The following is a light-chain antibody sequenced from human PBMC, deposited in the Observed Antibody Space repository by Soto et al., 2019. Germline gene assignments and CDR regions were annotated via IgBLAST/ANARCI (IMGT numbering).Light chain of an antibody. CDR1: QSISRW. Sequence: DSQMAQSPATLSASVGDRVTITCRASQSISRWLTWYQQKPGKAPKLLIYEASSLQSGVPSRFSGSGSGTDFTLTISSLQPEDFATYYCQHADSFPLITFGQGTRLEIK. CDR2: EAS. J-gene: IGKJ5*01. CDR3: QHADSFPLIT. V-gene: IGKV1-5*01.